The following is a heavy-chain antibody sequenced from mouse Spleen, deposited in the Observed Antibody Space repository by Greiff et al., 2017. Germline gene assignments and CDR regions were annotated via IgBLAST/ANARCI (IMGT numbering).Heavy chain of an antibody. J-gene: IGHJ1*03. CDR1: GYSITNGNHW. Sequence: EVKLMESGPALVKPSQTVSLTCTVTGYSITNGNHWWNWIRQVSGSKLEWIGYISSSGSTDSNPSLKSRISITRDTSKNQLFLQLNSVTTEDIATYYCARGAYSNYIYWYFDVWGTGTTVTVSS. CDR2: ISSSGST. D-gene: IGHD2-5*01. CDR3: ARGAYSNYIYWYFDV. V-gene: IGHV3-4*01.